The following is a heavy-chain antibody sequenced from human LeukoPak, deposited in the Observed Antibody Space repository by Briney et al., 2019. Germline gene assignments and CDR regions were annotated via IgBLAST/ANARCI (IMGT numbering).Heavy chain of an antibody. CDR1: GYSFTSYW. CDR2: TDPSDSYT. V-gene: IGHV5-10-1*01. J-gene: IGHJ6*04. D-gene: IGHD2-2*01. Sequence: GESLKISCKGSGYSFTSYWISWVRQMPGKGLEWMGRTDPSDSYTNYSPSFQGHVTISADKSISTAYLQWSSLKASDTAMYYCARHQVPAAIMYYGMDVWGKGTTVTVSS. CDR3: ARHQVPAAIMYYGMDV.